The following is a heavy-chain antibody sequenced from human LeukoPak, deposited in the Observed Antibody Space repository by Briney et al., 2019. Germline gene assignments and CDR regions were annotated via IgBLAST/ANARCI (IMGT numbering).Heavy chain of an antibody. V-gene: IGHV3-48*02. CDR2: ITASGTAM. J-gene: IGHJ4*02. CDR1: GFTVTHYA. Sequence: GGSLRLSCSASGFTVTHYAMHWVRQAPGKGLEWVSHITASGTAMFYADSVKGRFTIPRDNAKDSLYLQMNSLRDEDTAVYYCASSGSYRFDYWGQGTLVTVSS. D-gene: IGHD1-26*01. CDR3: ASSGSYRFDY.